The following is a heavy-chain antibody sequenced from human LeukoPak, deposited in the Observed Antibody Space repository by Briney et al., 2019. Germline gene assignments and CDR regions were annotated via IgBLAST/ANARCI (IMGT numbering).Heavy chain of an antibody. D-gene: IGHD3-3*01. Sequence: GASMKVSCKASGYTFTSYGIGWVRQAPGQGLEWMGWINPNSGGTNYAQKFQGRVTMTRDTSISTAYMELSRLRSEDTAVYYCARELRFLEWLSSDWFDPWGQGTLVTVSS. J-gene: IGHJ5*02. CDR2: INPNSGGT. V-gene: IGHV1-2*02. CDR1: GYTFTSYG. CDR3: ARELRFLEWLSSDWFDP.